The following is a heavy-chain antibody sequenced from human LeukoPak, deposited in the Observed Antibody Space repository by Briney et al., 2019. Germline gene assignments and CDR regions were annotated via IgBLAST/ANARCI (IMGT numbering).Heavy chain of an antibody. CDR1: GGSISSGGYS. D-gene: IGHD3-10*01. J-gene: IGHJ3*02. Sequence: SETLSLTCAVSGGSISSGGYSWSWIRQPPGKGLEWIGYIYHSGSTYYNPSLKSRVTISVDRSKNQFSLKLSSVTAADTAVYYCARGPGGATGEAFDIWGRGTMVTVSS. V-gene: IGHV4-30-2*02. CDR3: ARGPGGATGEAFDI. CDR2: IYHSGST.